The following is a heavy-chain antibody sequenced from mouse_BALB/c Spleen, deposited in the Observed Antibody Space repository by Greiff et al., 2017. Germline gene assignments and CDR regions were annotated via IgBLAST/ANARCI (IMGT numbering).Heavy chain of an antibody. Sequence: QVQLQQSGPELVRPGVSVKISCKGSSYTFTDYAMHWVKQSHAKSLEWIGVISTYYGNTNYNQKFKGKATMTVDKSSSTAYMELARLTSEDSAVYYCARGDGNGYFDYWGQGTTLTVSS. CDR1: SYTFTDYA. D-gene: IGHD2-1*01. V-gene: IGHV1-67*01. CDR3: ARGDGNGYFDY. J-gene: IGHJ2*01. CDR2: ISTYYGNT.